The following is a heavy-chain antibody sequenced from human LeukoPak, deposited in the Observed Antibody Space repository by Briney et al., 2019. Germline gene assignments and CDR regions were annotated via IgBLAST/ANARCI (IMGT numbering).Heavy chain of an antibody. CDR1: GYTFTGYY. D-gene: IGHD3-16*01. J-gene: IGHJ4*02. V-gene: IGHV1-2*02. CDR2: INPNSGGT. CDR3: ARDQPEQGGVMRYYFDY. Sequence: GASVKVSCKASGYTFTGYYMHWVRQAPGQGLEWMGWINPNSGGTNYAQKFQGRVTMTRDTSISTAYMELSRLRSDDTAVYYCARDQPEQGGVMRYYFDYWGQGTLVTVSS.